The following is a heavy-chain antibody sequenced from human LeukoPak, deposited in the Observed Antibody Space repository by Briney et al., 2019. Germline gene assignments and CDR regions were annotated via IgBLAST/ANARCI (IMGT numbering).Heavy chain of an antibody. Sequence: QPGGSLRLSCAASGFTFSSYEMNWVRQAPGKGLEWVSYISSSGSTKYYPDSVKGRFTISRDNAKNSLYLQMNSLRAEDTAVYYCARDGTSGWYRGWFDPWGQGTLVTVSS. CDR1: GFTFSSYE. V-gene: IGHV3-48*03. D-gene: IGHD6-19*01. CDR2: ISSSGSTK. CDR3: ARDGTSGWYRGWFDP. J-gene: IGHJ5*02.